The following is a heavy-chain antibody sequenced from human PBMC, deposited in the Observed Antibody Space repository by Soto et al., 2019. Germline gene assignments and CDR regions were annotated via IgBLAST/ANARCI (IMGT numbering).Heavy chain of an antibody. CDR2: IWYDGSNK. J-gene: IGHJ5*02. D-gene: IGHD2-2*02. Sequence: HPGGSLRLSCAASGFTFSSYGMHWVRQAPGKGLEWVAVIWYDGSNKYYADSVKGRFTISRDNSKNTLYLQMNSLRAEDTAVYYCAREHCSSTSCYMNWFDPWGQGTLVTVSS. CDR3: AREHCSSTSCYMNWFDP. CDR1: GFTFSSYG. V-gene: IGHV3-33*01.